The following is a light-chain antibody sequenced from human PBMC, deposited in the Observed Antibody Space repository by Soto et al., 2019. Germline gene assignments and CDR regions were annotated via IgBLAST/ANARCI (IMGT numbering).Light chain of an antibody. V-gene: IGLV2-14*03. Sequence: QSVLTQPASVSGSPGQSITISCTGTSSYVGGYNYVSWYQQHPGKAPKLMLYDVSNRPSGVSNRFSGSKSGNSASLTISGLQAEDEADYYCSSYASSSTYVFGTGTKVTVL. CDR2: DVS. CDR1: SSYVGGYNY. J-gene: IGLJ1*01. CDR3: SSYASSSTYV.